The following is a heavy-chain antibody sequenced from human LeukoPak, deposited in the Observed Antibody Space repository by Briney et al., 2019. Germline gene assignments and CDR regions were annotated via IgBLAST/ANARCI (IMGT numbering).Heavy chain of an antibody. V-gene: IGHV3-20*04. CDR2: INWNGGST. J-gene: IGHJ5*02. CDR1: GFTFDDYG. D-gene: IGHD3-3*01. Sequence: GGSLRLSCAASGFTFDDYGMNWVRQAPGKGLEWVSGINWNGGSTGYADSVKGRFTISRDNAKNSLYLQMNSLRAEDTALYYCASAIFGGFDPWGQGTLVTVSS. CDR3: ASAIFGGFDP.